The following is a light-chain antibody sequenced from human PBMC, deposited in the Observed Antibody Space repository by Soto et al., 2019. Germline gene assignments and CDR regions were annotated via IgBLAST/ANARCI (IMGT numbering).Light chain of an antibody. J-gene: IGKJ3*01. CDR1: QSVSSY. Sequence: EIVLTQSPATLSLSPGERATLSCRASQSVSSYLAWYQQKPGQAPRLLIYDASNTATGIPARFSGSGSGTDFTLTIRSLVPEDFAVYYCQQRSNWPVFTFGPGTKVDIK. CDR3: QQRSNWPVFT. CDR2: DAS. V-gene: IGKV3-11*01.